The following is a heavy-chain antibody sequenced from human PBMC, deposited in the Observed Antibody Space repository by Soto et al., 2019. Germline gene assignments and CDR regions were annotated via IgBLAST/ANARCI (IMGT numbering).Heavy chain of an antibody. CDR1: GGSISSGGYS. CDR2: IYHSGST. CDR3: ARVTDV. Sequence: PSETLSLTCAVSGGSISSGGYSWSWMRQPPGKGLEWIGYIYHSGSTYYNPSLKSRVTISVDRSKNQFSLKLSSMTAADTAVYYCARVTDVWGQGTTVTVSS. J-gene: IGHJ6*02. V-gene: IGHV4-30-2*01.